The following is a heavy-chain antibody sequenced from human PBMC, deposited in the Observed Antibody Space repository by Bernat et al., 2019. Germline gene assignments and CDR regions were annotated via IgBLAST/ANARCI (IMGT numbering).Heavy chain of an antibody. J-gene: IGHJ3*02. Sequence: EMQLVESGGGLVKPGGSLRLSCAASGFTFNNAWMTWVRQVPGKRLEWFGRIMSKTAGGTTHYAAPVKDRFTISRDDSRNTVYLEMNSLKTEDTSVYFCTTGLKAAEHFDDAFDIWGQGTMVIVSS. V-gene: IGHV3-15*01. D-gene: IGHD2-15*01. CDR3: TTGLKAAEHFDDAFDI. CDR1: GFTFNNAW. CDR2: IMSKTAGGTT.